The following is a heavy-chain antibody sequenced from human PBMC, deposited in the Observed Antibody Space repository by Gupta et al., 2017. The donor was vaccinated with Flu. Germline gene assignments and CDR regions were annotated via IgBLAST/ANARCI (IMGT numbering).Heavy chain of an antibody. CDR3: IKDILAGGADV. Sequence: EVQLVESGGGLVQSGRYLRLSWSISGATFDEHAMLWVRQAPGRGLEWVSGIMWDGGRIGYADSVKGRFTISKDNIRNSLYLQMNSLRPEDTAVYFCIKDILAGGADVWGQGTTVTVSS. V-gene: IGHV3-9*01. CDR2: IMWDGGRI. J-gene: IGHJ6*02. CDR1: GATFDEHA. D-gene: IGHD2-21*01.